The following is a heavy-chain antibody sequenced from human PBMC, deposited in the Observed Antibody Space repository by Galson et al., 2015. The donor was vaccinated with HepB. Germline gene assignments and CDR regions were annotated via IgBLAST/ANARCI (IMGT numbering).Heavy chain of an antibody. Sequence: SLRLSCAASGFAFSTYAMSWVRQAPGKGLEWVSALSGNGYNTYYADSVRGRFTISSDNSKNTLSLQMNSLRAEDTAVYYCARDPFAYSGGHWGQGTLVTVSS. J-gene: IGHJ4*02. CDR1: GFAFSTYA. D-gene: IGHD2-15*01. V-gene: IGHV3-23*01. CDR3: ARDPFAYSGGH. CDR2: LSGNGYNT.